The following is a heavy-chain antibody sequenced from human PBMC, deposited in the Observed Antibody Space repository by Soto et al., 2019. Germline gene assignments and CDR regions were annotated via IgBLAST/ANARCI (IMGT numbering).Heavy chain of an antibody. CDR3: ARDFDWLSQFDY. D-gene: IGHD3-9*01. Sequence: GGSLRLSCAASGFTFSSYAMHWVRQAPGKGLEWVAVISYDGSNKYYADSVKGRFTISRDNSKNTLYLQMNSLRAEDTAVYYCARDFDWLSQFDYWGQGTLVTVSS. CDR1: GFTFSSYA. V-gene: IGHV3-30-3*01. J-gene: IGHJ4*02. CDR2: ISYDGSNK.